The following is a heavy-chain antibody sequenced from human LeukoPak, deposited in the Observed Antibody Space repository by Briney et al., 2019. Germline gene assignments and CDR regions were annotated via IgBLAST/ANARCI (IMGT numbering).Heavy chain of an antibody. J-gene: IGHJ3*02. CDR2: IYYSGST. V-gene: IGHV4-59*01. CDR3: ARVGARYCSSTSCSPDAFDI. D-gene: IGHD2-2*01. CDR1: GGSISSYS. Sequence: SETLSLTCTVSGGSISSYSWSWIRQPPGKGLEWIGYIYYSGSTNYNPSLKSRVTISVDTSKNQFSLKLSSVTAADTAVYYCARVGARYCSSTSCSPDAFDIWGQGTMVTVSS.